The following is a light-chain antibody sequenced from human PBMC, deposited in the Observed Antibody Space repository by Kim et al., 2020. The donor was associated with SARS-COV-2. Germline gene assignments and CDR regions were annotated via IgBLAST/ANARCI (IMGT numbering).Light chain of an antibody. J-gene: IGKJ4*01. CDR3: QQYYSTPLT. V-gene: IGKV4-1*01. CDR2: WAS. CDR1: QGVLYSSNNKNY. Sequence: ATINCKSSQGVLYSSNNKNYLAWYQQKPGQPPKLLIYWASTRESGVPDRFSGSGSGTDFTLTISSLQAEDVAVYYCQQYYSTPLTFGGGTKVDIK.